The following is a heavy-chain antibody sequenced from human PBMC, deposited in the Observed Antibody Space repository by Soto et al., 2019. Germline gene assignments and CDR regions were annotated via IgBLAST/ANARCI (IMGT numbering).Heavy chain of an antibody. Sequence: PGGSLRLSCTVSGFTFSSWTMNRVRQAPGKGLEWVSSISTSSTYIYYADSVKGRFTISRDNAKDSLYLNMNNLRADDTAVYYCAKGGTHFDYWGQGTLVTVSS. CDR1: GFTFSSWT. J-gene: IGHJ4*02. CDR2: ISTSSTYI. CDR3: AKGGTHFDY. D-gene: IGHD1-1*01. V-gene: IGHV3-21*01.